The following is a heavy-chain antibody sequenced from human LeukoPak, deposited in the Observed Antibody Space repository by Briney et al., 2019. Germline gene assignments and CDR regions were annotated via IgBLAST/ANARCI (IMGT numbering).Heavy chain of an antibody. Sequence: GESLQISCKGSGYSFTSYWIGWVRQLPGKGLEWMGIIYPGDSDIRYSPSFQGQVTISADKSISTAYLQWSSLKASDTAMYYCARQAYSSRWYYFDYWGQGTLVTVSS. V-gene: IGHV5-51*01. CDR3: ARQAYSSRWYYFDY. D-gene: IGHD6-13*01. CDR2: IYPGDSDI. J-gene: IGHJ4*02. CDR1: GYSFTSYW.